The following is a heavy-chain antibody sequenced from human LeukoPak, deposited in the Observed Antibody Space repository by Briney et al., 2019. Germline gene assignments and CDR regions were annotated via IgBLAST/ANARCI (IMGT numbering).Heavy chain of an antibody. CDR3: AREEIAVAVHA. CDR2: IYHSGST. Sequence: SETLSLTCTASGYSISSGYYWGWIRQPPGKGLEWIGSIYHSGSTYYNPSLKSRVTISVDTSKNQFSLKLSSVTAADTAVYYCAREEIAVAVHAWGQGTLVTVSS. J-gene: IGHJ4*02. D-gene: IGHD6-19*01. V-gene: IGHV4-38-2*02. CDR1: GYSISSGYY.